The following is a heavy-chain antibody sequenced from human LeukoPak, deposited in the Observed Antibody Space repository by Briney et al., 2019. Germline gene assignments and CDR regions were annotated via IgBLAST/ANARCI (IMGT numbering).Heavy chain of an antibody. D-gene: IGHD3-9*01. J-gene: IGHJ4*02. CDR2: ISGSADST. CDR3: AKNRGVLRNFDCYDY. CDR1: GFAFRSYG. V-gene: IGHV3-23*01. Sequence: GGSLRLSCAVSGFAFRSYGMSWVRQAPGKGLEWVSAISGSADSTYYADSVKGRFTISRDNSKNTLYLQVNSLGAEDTAVYYCAKNRGVLRNFDCYDYWGQGTLVTVSS.